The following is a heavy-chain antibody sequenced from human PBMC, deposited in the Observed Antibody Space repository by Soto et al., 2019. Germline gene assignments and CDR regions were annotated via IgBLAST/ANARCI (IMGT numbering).Heavy chain of an antibody. CDR1: GYSFTDYH. Sequence: ASVKVSCKASGYSFTDYHIHWVRQAPGQGLEWLGRINPKSGGTSTAQKFQGWVTMTTDTSISTASMGLTRLTSDDTASYYCARGDSTDCSNGVCSFFYNHDMDVWGQGTTVTVSS. J-gene: IGHJ6*02. CDR3: ARGDSTDCSNGVCSFFYNHDMDV. CDR2: INPKSGGT. D-gene: IGHD2-8*01. V-gene: IGHV1-2*04.